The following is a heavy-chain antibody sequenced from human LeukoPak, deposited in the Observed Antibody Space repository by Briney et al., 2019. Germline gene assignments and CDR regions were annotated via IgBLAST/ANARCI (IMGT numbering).Heavy chain of an antibody. D-gene: IGHD3-3*01. J-gene: IGHJ4*02. CDR1: GFNFGDFS. CDR3: TRGGRFRGYFDY. Sequence: GSLRPSCTASGFNFGDFSMSWVRQAPGKGLEWVGFIRSKAYGGTTEYAASVKGRFTISRDDSKSIAYLQMNSLKTEDTAVYYCTRGGRFRGYFDYWGQGTLVTVSS. V-gene: IGHV3-49*04. CDR2: IRSKAYGGTT.